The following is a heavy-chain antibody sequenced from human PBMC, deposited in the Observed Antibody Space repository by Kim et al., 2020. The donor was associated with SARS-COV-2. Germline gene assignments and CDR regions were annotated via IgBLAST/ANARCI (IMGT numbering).Heavy chain of an antibody. V-gene: IGHV3-7*01. CDR2: IKQDGSEK. CDR3: ARDRPYYYDSSGYSDY. Sequence: GGSLRLYCAASGFTFSSYWMSWVRQAQGKGLEWVANIKQDGSEKYYVDSVKGRFTISRDNAKNSLYLQMNSLRAEDTAVYYCARDRPYYYDSSGYSDYWGQGTLVTVSS. D-gene: IGHD3-22*01. CDR1: GFTFSSYW. J-gene: IGHJ4*02.